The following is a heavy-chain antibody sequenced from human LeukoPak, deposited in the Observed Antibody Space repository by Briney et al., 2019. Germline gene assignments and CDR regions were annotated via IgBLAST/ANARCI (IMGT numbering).Heavy chain of an antibody. CDR2: ISAYNGNT. CDR3: ARASAYYGSGSYNSFDD. CDR1: GYTFTSYG. V-gene: IGHV1-18*01. Sequence: ASVKVSCKASGYTFTSYGISWVRQAPGQGLEWMGWISAYNGNTNYAQKLQGRVTMTTDTSTSTDYMELRSLRSDDTAVYYSARASAYYGSGSYNSFDDWGQGTLVTVSS. D-gene: IGHD3-10*01. J-gene: IGHJ4*02.